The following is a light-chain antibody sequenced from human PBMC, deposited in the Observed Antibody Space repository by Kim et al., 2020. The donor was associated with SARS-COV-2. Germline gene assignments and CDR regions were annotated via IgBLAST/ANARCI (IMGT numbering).Light chain of an antibody. CDR2: GNV. Sequence: GQRVTIACSGSSSNFGSNSVNWYQQLPGAAPKLLIYGNVQRPSGVPDRFSGSKSGTSASLAISGLLSEDEANYYCATWDDSLNGPVFGGGTQLTVL. V-gene: IGLV1-44*01. CDR1: SSNFGSNS. J-gene: IGLJ3*02. CDR3: ATWDDSLNGPV.